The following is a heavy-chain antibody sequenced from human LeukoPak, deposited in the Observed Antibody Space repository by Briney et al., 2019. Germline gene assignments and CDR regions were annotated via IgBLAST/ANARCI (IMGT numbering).Heavy chain of an antibody. V-gene: IGHV3-11*04. D-gene: IGHD2-21*02. CDR1: GFTFSDYY. CDR3: ARDLRCGGDCYSTPDWYFDL. CDR2: ISSSGSTI. J-gene: IGHJ2*01. Sequence: GGSLRLSCAASGFTFSDYYMSWIRQAPGKGLEWVSYISSSGSTIYYADSVKGRFTISRDNAKNSLYLQMNSLRAEDTAVYYCARDLRCGGDCYSTPDWYFDLWGRGTLVTVSS.